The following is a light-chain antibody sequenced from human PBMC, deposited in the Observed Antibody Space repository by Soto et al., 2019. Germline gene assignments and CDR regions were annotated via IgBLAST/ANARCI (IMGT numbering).Light chain of an antibody. CDR3: QQYYSTPFS. CDR2: WAS. J-gene: IGKJ2*01. CDR1: QSLLYRSDNKNY. V-gene: IGKV4-1*01. Sequence: DIVMTQSPDSLTVSLGERATINCKSSQSLLYRSDNKNYLVWYQQKAGQPPKLLISWASTRESGVPDRFSGSGSGTDFPLTISSLQAEDVAVYYCQQYYSTPFSFGQGTQLEIK.